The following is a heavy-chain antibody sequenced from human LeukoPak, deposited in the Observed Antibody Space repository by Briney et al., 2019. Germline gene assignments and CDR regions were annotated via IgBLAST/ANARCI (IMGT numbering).Heavy chain of an antibody. Sequence: ASVKVSCRASGYTVTGYYMDWVRQADRQLLGWMGWFSDYHGKTHYAQKFQGRVTMTIDTSTSTPYMELRSLRSDDTAVYYCAREGYFDYWGQGSLVSVSS. V-gene: IGHV1-18*04. J-gene: IGHJ4*02. CDR3: AREGYFDY. CDR1: GYTVTGYY. CDR2: FSDYHGKT.